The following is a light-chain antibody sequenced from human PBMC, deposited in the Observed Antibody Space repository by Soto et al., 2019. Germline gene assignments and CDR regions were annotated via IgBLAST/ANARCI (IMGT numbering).Light chain of an antibody. CDR1: QSLVHSNGKTY. Sequence: DVVMTQSPLSLPVTLGQPASISCRSSQSLVHSNGKTYFNWYQQRPGQPTRRLIYEVSNRESGVPDRFSGSGSSTDFTLKISKVETEDVRVYYCMQGTQLPGTFGQGTKVEIK. CDR2: EVS. CDR3: MQGTQLPGT. V-gene: IGKV2-30*02. J-gene: IGKJ1*01.